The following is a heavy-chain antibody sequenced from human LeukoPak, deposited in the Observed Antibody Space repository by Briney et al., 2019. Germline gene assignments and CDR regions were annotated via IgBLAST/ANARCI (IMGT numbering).Heavy chain of an antibody. J-gene: IGHJ6*02. CDR1: GFTFSRTW. Sequence: PGGSLGLSCAASGFTFSRTWMYWVRQAPGKGLVWVSRINSDGSSTTYADSVKGRFTISRDNAKNTAYLQMNSLRGEDTAVYFCARDWHYAMDVWGQGTTVTVSS. CDR2: INSDGSST. CDR3: ARDWHYAMDV. V-gene: IGHV3-74*01.